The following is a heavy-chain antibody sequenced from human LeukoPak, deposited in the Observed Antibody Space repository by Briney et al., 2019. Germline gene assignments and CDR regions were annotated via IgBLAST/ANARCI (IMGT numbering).Heavy chain of an antibody. D-gene: IGHD3-22*01. V-gene: IGHV3-23*01. CDR3: AKSRARREGSSGSIDY. CDR2: ISGGGSST. CDR1: GFAFSSYA. Sequence: GGSLRLSCAASGFAFSSYAMSWVRQAPGKGLEWVSAISGGGSSTYYADSVKGRFTISRDTSKNTLYLQMNSLRVEDTALYYCAKSRARREGSSGSIDYWGQGTLVTVSS. J-gene: IGHJ4*02.